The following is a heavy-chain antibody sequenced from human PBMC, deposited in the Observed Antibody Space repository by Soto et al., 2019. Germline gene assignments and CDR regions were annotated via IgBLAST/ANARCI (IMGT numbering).Heavy chain of an antibody. CDR2: MNPNSGNT. J-gene: IGHJ6*03. CDR1: GYTFTSYD. V-gene: IGHV1-8*01. D-gene: IGHD3-10*01. CDR3: ARWFGELLGSYYYYYMDV. Sequence: ASVKVSCKASGYTFTSYDINWVRQATGQGLEWMGWMNPNSGNTGYAQKFQGRVTMTRNTSISTAYMELSSLRSEDTAVYYCARWFGELLGSYYYYYMDVWGKGTTVTVSS.